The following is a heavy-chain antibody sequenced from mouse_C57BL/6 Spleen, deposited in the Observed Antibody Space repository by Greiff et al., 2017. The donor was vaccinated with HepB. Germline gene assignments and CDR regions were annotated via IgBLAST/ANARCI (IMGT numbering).Heavy chain of an antibody. D-gene: IGHD1-1*01. CDR2: ISYDGSN. CDR3: AREATTVVATPYFDY. CDR1: GYSITSGYY. Sequence: EVKLQESGPGLVKPSQSLSLTCSVTGYSITSGYYWNWIRQFPGNKLEWMGYISYDGSNNYNPSLKNRISITRDTSKNQFFLKLNSVTTEDTATYYCAREATTVVATPYFDYWGQGTTLTVSS. J-gene: IGHJ2*01. V-gene: IGHV3-6*01.